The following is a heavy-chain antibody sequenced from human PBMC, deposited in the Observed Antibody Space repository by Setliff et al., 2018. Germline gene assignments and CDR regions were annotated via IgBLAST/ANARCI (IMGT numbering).Heavy chain of an antibody. V-gene: IGHV2-70*04. Sequence: SGPTLVNPTQTLTLTCTFSGFSLNTTGMRVNWIRQPPGKALEWIARVDWDNDKFYSPPLRTRLAISKDTSENQVVLTMTNMDPADTATYYCARSKGVAGIFDYWGQGTLVTVSS. CDR1: GFSLNTTGMR. CDR2: VDWDNDK. CDR3: ARSKGVAGIFDY. J-gene: IGHJ4*02. D-gene: IGHD6-19*01.